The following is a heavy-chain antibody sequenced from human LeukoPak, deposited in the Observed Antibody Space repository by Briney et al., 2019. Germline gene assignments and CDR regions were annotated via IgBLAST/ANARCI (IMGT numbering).Heavy chain of an antibody. J-gene: IGHJ4*02. V-gene: IGHV1-18*01. CDR2: ISGYNGNT. CDR3: ARDYYYGSGSYSGPDTDY. D-gene: IGHD3-10*01. CDR1: GYTFTTYG. Sequence: GASVKVSRNASGYTFTTYGISWVRQAPGQGLEWMGWISGYNGNTNYALKFQGRVTMTTDTSTSTAYMELRSLRSDDTAVYYCARDYYYGSGSYSGPDTDYWGQGTLVTVSS.